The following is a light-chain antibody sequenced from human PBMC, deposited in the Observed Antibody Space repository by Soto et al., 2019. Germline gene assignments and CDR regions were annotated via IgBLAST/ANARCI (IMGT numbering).Light chain of an antibody. CDR1: SSNIGAGYD. V-gene: IGLV1-40*01. CDR2: GNS. Sequence: SVLTQPPSMSGAPGQRVTIACTGSSSNIGAGYDVHWYQQLPGTAPKLLIYGNSNRPSGVPDRFSGSKSGTSASLAIIGLQAEDEADYYCQSYDISLSGSWVFGGGTKLTVL. J-gene: IGLJ2*01. CDR3: QSYDISLSGSWV.